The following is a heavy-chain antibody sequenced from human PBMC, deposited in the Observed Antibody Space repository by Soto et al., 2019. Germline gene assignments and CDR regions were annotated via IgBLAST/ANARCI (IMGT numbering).Heavy chain of an antibody. J-gene: IGHJ5*02. CDR2: INHSGST. D-gene: IGHD3-10*01. CDR3: ATCGSRGYYGSGSYSWFDP. CDR1: GGSFSGYY. V-gene: IGHV4-34*01. Sequence: PSETLSLTCAVYGGSFSGYYWSWIRQPPGKGLEWIGEINHSGSTNYNPSLKSRVTISVDTSKNQFSLKLSSVTAADTAVYYCATCGSRGYYGSGSYSWFDPWGQGSLVTVSS.